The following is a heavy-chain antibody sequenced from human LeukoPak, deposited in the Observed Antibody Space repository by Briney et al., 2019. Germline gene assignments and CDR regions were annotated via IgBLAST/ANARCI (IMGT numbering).Heavy chain of an antibody. D-gene: IGHD3-9*01. J-gene: IGHJ6*02. Sequence: ASVKVSCKASGYTFTSYDIIWGRQATEQGLEWMGWMNPNSGNTGYAQKFQGRVTMTRNTAISTAYMELSRLRSEDTAVYYCARGGLRDILTAYYYYYGMDVWGQGTTVTVSS. V-gene: IGHV1-8*01. CDR3: ARGGLRDILTAYYYYYGMDV. CDR1: GYTFTSYD. CDR2: MNPNSGNT.